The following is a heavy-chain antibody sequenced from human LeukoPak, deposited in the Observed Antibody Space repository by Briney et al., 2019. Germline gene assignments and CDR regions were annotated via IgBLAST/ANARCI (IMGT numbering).Heavy chain of an antibody. Sequence: SETLSLTCTVSGGSISSYYWSWIRQPPGKGLEWIGYIYYSGSTNYNPSLKSRATISVDTSKNQFSLKLSSVTAADTAVYYCARSLYSSSWYLPREFDYWGQGTLVTVSS. CDR3: ARSLYSSSWYLPREFDY. D-gene: IGHD6-13*01. CDR2: IYYSGST. V-gene: IGHV4-59*01. CDR1: GGSISSYY. J-gene: IGHJ4*02.